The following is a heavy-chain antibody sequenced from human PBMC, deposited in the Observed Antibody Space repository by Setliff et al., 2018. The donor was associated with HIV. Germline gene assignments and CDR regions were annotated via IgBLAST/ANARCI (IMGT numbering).Heavy chain of an antibody. V-gene: IGHV4-34*01. CDR3: ARKVGGDFDY. J-gene: IGHJ4*02. D-gene: IGHD2-2*01. CDR2: INHSGST. Sequence: PSETLSLTCVVYGGSFTNYYWSWIRQPPGKGLECIGEINHSGSTNYNPSLKSRVSMSVDTSKKQFSLKLRSVTAADTAVYFCARKVGGDFDYWGQGTLVTVSS. CDR1: GGSFTNYY.